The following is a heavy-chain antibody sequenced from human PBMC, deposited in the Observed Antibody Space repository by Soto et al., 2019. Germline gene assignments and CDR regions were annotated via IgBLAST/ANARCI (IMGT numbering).Heavy chain of an antibody. D-gene: IGHD5-18*01. V-gene: IGHV3-11*05. Sequence: QVKLVESGGGVGEPGGSLRLSCAVSGFAFENYYMTWIRQAPGKGLEWLSDISENSYHTNIADSIKGRFTISRDNAKKSLYLQMDGLRVEDTAVYYCARRYSAQDHWGRGTLVIVSS. CDR3: ARRYSAQDH. CDR2: ISENSYHT. CDR1: GFAFENYY. J-gene: IGHJ4*02.